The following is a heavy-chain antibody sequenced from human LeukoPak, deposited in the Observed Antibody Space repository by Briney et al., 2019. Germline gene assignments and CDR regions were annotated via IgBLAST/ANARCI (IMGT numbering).Heavy chain of an antibody. CDR3: ARDFRARRYGSGSYSVY. D-gene: IGHD3-10*01. CDR1: GGTFSSYA. Sequence: SVKVSCKASGGTFSSYAISWVRQAPGQGLEWMGGIIPIFGTANYAQKFQGRVTITADESTSTAYMELSSLRSEDTAVYYCARDFRARRYGSGSYSVYWGQGTLVTVSS. CDR2: IIPIFGTA. V-gene: IGHV1-69*01. J-gene: IGHJ4*02.